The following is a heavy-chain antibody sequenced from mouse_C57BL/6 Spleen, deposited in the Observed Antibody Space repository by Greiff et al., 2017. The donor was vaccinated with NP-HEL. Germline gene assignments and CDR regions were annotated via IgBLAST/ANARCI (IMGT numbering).Heavy chain of an antibody. J-gene: IGHJ2*01. D-gene: IGHD1-1*01. V-gene: IGHV1-62-2*01. CDR2: FYPGSGSI. CDR1: GYTFTEYT. Sequence: VKLQESGAELVKPGASVKLSCKASGYTFTEYTIHWVKQRSGQGLEWIGWFYPGSGSIKYNEKFKDKATLTADKSSSTVYMELSRLTSEDSAVYFCARHAITTVVAPGYFDYWGQGTTLTVSS. CDR3: ARHAITTVVAPGYFDY.